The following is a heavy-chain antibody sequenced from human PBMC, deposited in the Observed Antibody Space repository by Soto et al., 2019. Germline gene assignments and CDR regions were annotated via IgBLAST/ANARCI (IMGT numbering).Heavy chain of an antibody. V-gene: IGHV4-59*01. J-gene: IGHJ4*02. Sequence: QVQLQESRPGLVKPSETLSLTCTVSGGSISSYYWSWIRPPTGKGLEWIGYIYYSGSTNYNPSLQSRVTVSVDTSKNQFSLKLSSVAAADTAVYYWARSTMVRGVYRFDYWGQGTLVTVSS. CDR1: GGSISSYY. CDR3: ARSTMVRGVYRFDY. CDR2: IYYSGST. D-gene: IGHD3-10*01.